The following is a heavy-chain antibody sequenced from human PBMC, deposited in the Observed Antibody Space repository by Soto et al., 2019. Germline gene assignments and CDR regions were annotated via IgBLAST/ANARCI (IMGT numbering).Heavy chain of an antibody. Sequence: GASVKVSCKASGYTFTSYAMHWVRQAPGQRLEWMGWINAGNGNTKYSQKFQGRVTITRDTSASTAYMELSSLRSDDTAVYYCARSRGYSVYDSPTALGALGPFDYWGQGTLVTVSS. CDR2: INAGNGNT. D-gene: IGHD5-12*01. V-gene: IGHV1-3*01. J-gene: IGHJ4*02. CDR1: GYTFTSYA. CDR3: ARSRGYSVYDSPTALGALGPFDY.